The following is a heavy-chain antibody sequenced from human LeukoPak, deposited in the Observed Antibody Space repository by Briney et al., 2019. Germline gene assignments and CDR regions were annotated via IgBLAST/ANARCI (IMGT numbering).Heavy chain of an antibody. CDR2: IYTSGST. J-gene: IGHJ4*02. V-gene: IGHV4-61*02. D-gene: IGHD7-27*01. Sequence: SPTLSLTCTVSGPSISSGRSYSSWLQQPAGKGLEWIGRIYTSGSTNYNPSLKSRVTISVDTSKNQFSLKLSSVTAADTAVYYCAREEANWGCLDYWGQGTLVTVSS. CDR1: GPSISSGRSY. CDR3: AREEANWGCLDY.